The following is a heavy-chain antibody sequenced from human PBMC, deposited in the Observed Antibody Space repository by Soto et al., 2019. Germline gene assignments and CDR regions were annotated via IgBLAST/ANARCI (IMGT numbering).Heavy chain of an antibody. D-gene: IGHD2-15*01. V-gene: IGHV3-21*01. J-gene: IGHJ6*02. CDR3: ARDRRDCSGGSCYTSYGMDV. CDR2: ISSSSSYI. CDR1: GFTFSSYS. Sequence: PGGSLRLSCAASGFTFSSYSMNWVRQAPGKGLEWVSSISSSSSYIYYADSVKGRFTISRDNAKNSLYLQMNSLRAEDTAVYYCARDRRDCSGGSCYTSYGMDVWGQGPTVTVSS.